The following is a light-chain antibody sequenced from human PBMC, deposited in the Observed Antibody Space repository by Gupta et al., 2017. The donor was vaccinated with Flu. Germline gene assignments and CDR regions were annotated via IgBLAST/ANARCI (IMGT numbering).Light chain of an antibody. CDR2: RIN. CDR3: AAWEDSRSGSYV. CDR1: SSNIGSNF. Sequence: QSVLTQPPSASGTPGQRVTISCSGSSSNIGSNFVYWYQQLPGTAPKLFIYRINQRPSGGPDRFSGSRSGTSASLAISGLRAEDEADYYCAAWEDSRSGSYVFGSGTKVTVL. J-gene: IGLJ1*01. V-gene: IGLV1-47*01.